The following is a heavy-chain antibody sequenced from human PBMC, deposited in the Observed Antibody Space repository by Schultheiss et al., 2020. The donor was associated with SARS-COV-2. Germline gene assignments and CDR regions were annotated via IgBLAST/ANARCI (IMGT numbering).Heavy chain of an antibody. CDR2: INHSGST. D-gene: IGHD3-3*01. CDR3: ARTSVLRFLEWMYYFDY. V-gene: IGHV4-39*07. CDR1: GGSISSSSYY. Sequence: SETLSLTCTVSGGSISSSSYYWGWIRQPPGKGLEWIGEINHSGSTNYNPSLKSRVTISVDTSKNQFSLKLSSVTAADTAVYYCARTSVLRFLEWMYYFDYWGQGTLVTVSS. J-gene: IGHJ4*02.